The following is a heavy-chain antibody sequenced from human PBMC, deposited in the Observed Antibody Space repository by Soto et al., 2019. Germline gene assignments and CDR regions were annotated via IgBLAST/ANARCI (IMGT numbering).Heavy chain of an antibody. CDR2: INHSGST. D-gene: IGHD2-15*01. CDR1: GVSFSGYY. Sequence: PSETLSLTCAVYGVSFSGYYWSWIRQPPGKGLEWIGEINHSGSTNYNPSLKSRVTISVDTSKNQFSLKLSSVTAADTAVYYCARERNCSGGSCYPLSGYYYYYMDVWGKGTTVTVSS. CDR3: ARERNCSGGSCYPLSGYYYYYMDV. J-gene: IGHJ6*03. V-gene: IGHV4-34*01.